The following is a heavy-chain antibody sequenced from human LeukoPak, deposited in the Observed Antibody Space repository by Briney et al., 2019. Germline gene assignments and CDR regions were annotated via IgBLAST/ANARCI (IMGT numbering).Heavy chain of an antibody. V-gene: IGHV4-61*10. D-gene: IGHD2-2*01. CDR1: GGSISSGSYY. CDR2: IYYSGST. CDR3: AREPRYCSRTTSCYHANYFYYMDV. J-gene: IGHJ6*03. Sequence: PSETLSLTCTVSGGSISSGSYYWSWIRQPAGKGLEWIGYIYYSGSTSYNPSLKSRVTISVDTSKNQFSLKLNSVTAADTAVYYCAREPRYCSRTTSCYHANYFYYMDVWGKGTTVTVSS.